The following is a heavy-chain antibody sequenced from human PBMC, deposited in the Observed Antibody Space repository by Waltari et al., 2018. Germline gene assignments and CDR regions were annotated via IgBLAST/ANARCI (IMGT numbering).Heavy chain of an antibody. J-gene: IGHJ6*03. CDR3: ARELGSTSYLYYFYYMDV. V-gene: IGHV1-2*06. CDR1: AYTFTGYY. Sequence: QVQLVQSGAEVKKPGASVTVSCKASAYTFTGYYMHWVRQAPRQGLEWRGRINPNSGGTNYAQKFQGRVTMTRDTSISTAYMELSRLRSDDTAVYYCARELGSTSYLYYFYYMDVWGKGTTVTVSS. CDR2: INPNSGGT. D-gene: IGHD2-2*01.